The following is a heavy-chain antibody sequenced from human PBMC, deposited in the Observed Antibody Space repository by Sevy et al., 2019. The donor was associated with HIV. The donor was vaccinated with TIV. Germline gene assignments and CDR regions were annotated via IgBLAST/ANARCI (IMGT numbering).Heavy chain of an antibody. D-gene: IGHD1-7*01. CDR2: IYYSGST. J-gene: IGHJ3*02. Sequence: SETLSLTCTVSGGSVSSGSYYWSWIRQPPGKGLEWIGYIYYSGSTNYNPSLKSRVTISVDTSKNQFSLKLSSVTAADTAVYYCAREEDWNFLGAFDIWGQRTMVTVSS. V-gene: IGHV4-61*01. CDR1: GGSVSSGSYY. CDR3: AREEDWNFLGAFDI.